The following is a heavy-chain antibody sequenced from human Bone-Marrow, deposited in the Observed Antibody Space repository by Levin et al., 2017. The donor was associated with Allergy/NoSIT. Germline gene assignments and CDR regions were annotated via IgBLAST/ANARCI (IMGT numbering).Heavy chain of an antibody. CDR1: GGSINTFY. CDR3: ARSSFGNYSFFDP. Sequence: SETLSLTCTVSGGSINTFYWNWVRQPPGKGLEWIGYIDDAGYATYNPSFESRVTISIDTSKKQFSLNVRSVTAAETAVYYCARSSFGNYSFFDPWGRGSLVTVSS. J-gene: IGHJ5*01. CDR2: IDDAGYA. V-gene: IGHV4-59*01. D-gene: IGHD3-3*01.